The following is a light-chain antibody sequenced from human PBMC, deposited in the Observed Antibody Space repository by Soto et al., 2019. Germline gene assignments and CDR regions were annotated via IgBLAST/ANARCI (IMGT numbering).Light chain of an antibody. CDR1: QSISTN. CDR3: QHYNNWPLT. CDR2: GAS. Sequence: EMLMTQSPATLSVSPGERATLSCRASQSISTNLAWYQHKPGQAPRLVIYGASTRATGIPARFSASGSGTEFTLTISSLQSEDFAFYYCQHYNNWPLTFGGGTKVEIK. V-gene: IGKV3-15*01. J-gene: IGKJ4*01.